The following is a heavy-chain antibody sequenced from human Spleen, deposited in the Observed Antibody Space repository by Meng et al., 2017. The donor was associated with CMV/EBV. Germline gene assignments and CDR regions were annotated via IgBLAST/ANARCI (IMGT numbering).Heavy chain of an antibody. CDR3: AKGDAALPRGGFDI. D-gene: IGHD6-6*01. CDR1: GFPFSDFS. Sequence: GESLKISCAASGFPFSDFSMNWIRQAPGKGLEWVAFVRDDGSNKYYADSVRGRFTVSRDNAKNTLYLKMNSVRTEDTALYYCAKGDAALPRGGFDIWGQGTMVTVSS. V-gene: IGHV3-30*02. CDR2: VRDDGSNK. J-gene: IGHJ3*02.